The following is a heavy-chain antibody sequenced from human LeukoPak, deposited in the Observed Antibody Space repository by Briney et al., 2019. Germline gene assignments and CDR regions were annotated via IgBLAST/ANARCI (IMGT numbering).Heavy chain of an antibody. Sequence: PSETLSLTCTVSGGSISSGDYYWSWIRQPPGKGLEWIGYIYYSGSTYYNPSLKSRVTISVDTSKNQFSLKLSSVTAADTAVYCCARDDCTNGHGWFDPWGQGTLVTVSS. CDR3: ARDDCTNGHGWFDP. D-gene: IGHD2-8*01. J-gene: IGHJ5*02. V-gene: IGHV4-30-4*08. CDR2: IYYSGST. CDR1: GGSISSGDYY.